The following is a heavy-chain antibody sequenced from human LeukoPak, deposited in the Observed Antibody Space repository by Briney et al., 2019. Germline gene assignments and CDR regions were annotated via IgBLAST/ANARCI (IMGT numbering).Heavy chain of an antibody. J-gene: IGHJ4*02. CDR3: ARVWFGDHSFDY. CDR2: IYHSGST. Sequence: SQTLSLTCAVSGGSISSGGYSWSWIRQPPGKGLEWLGYIYHSGSTYYNPSLKSRVTISVDRSTNQFSLKLSFVTAADTAVYYCARVWFGDHSFDYWGQGTLVTVSS. V-gene: IGHV4-30-2*01. CDR1: GGSISSGGYS. D-gene: IGHD3-10*01.